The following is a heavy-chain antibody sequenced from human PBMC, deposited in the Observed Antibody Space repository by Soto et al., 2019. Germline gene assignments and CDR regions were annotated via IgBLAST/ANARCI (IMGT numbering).Heavy chain of an antibody. V-gene: IGHV3-23*01. CDR2: ISGNGDRT. Sequence: EVQLLESGGGLVQPGGSLSLSCAASGFTLSTYAMSWGRQAPGKGLEWVSTISGNGDRTYYADSVKGRFTISRDNPKNTVYLQMNRLRAEDTAVYYCAKESSGWYMGDFWGQGTLVTVSS. D-gene: IGHD6-19*01. J-gene: IGHJ4*02. CDR3: AKESSGWYMGDF. CDR1: GFTLSTYA.